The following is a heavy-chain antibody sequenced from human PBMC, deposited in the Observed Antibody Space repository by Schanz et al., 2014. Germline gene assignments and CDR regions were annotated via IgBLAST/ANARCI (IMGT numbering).Heavy chain of an antibody. V-gene: IGHV1-69*02. CDR2: IIPVLNIA. CDR1: GGTFSSYT. D-gene: IGHD6-25*01. J-gene: IGHJ5*02. Sequence: QVQLVQSGAEVKKPGSSVKVSCKLSGGTFSSYTISWMRQAPGQGLEWMGKIIPVLNIATYAQRFQGRLTITADKSTSTAYMELSSLRSEDTAMYYCARGQRRTIGRPFGPWGQGTLVTVSS. CDR3: ARGQRRTIGRPFGP.